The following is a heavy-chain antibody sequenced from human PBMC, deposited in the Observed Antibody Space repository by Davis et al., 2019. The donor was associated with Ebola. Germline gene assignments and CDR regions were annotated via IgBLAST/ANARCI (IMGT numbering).Heavy chain of an antibody. CDR1: GFTLTNYF. D-gene: IGHD3-10*01. Sequence: PGGSLRLSCKTSGFTLTNYFITWVRQLPGKGLEWVGKIDPADSRITYGPSFQGRVTISLDKSINTAYLQWSSLGPSDTAIYYCTRFNRADDYWGQGTLVTVSS. CDR2: IDPADSRI. J-gene: IGHJ4*02. V-gene: IGHV5-10-1*01. CDR3: TRFNRADDY.